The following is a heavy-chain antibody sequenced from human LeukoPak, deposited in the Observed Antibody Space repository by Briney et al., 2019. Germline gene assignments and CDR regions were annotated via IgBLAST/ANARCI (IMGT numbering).Heavy chain of an antibody. CDR2: VTHTGGT. D-gene: IGHD6-13*01. CDR3: ARVRVGQLGRTNFDY. J-gene: IGHJ4*02. V-gene: IGHV4-34*10. CDR1: GGSFSGYS. Sequence: SETLSLTCAVYGGSFSGYSWSWIRQPPGKGLEWVGEVTHTGGTNYNPPLKSRVTMSVDTSKNQFSLKLSSVTAADTAAYYCARVRVGQLGRTNFDYWGQGTLVTVSS.